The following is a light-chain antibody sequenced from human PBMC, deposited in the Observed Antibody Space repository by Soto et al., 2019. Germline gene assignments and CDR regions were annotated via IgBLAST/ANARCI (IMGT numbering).Light chain of an antibody. CDR1: QNIYSN. CDR2: RAS. V-gene: IGKV3-15*01. J-gene: IGKJ1*01. Sequence: ILMKQSPASLSVSPGERATLSCRASQNIYSNIAWYQQRPGQAPRLLIYRASTRATGVPARFSGSGSGTEFTLTISSLQSEDFTVYSCLQYHNLWAFGQGTKVEIK. CDR3: LQYHNLWA.